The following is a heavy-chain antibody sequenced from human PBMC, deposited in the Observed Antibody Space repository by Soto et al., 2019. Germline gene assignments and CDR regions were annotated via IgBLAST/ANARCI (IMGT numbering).Heavy chain of an antibody. CDR1: GYTFTNYA. CDR3: ARIYSTRGSGWYSFVS. CDR2: INAGNSNT. J-gene: IGHJ4*02. Sequence: ASVKVSCKASGYTFTNYAIHWVRQAPGQWLEWMGWINAGNSNTKYSQKFQGRLTITRDTSANTAYMELSSLRSEDTAVYYCARIYSTRGSGWYSFVSWGQGTPVTVSS. V-gene: IGHV1-3*01. D-gene: IGHD6-13*01.